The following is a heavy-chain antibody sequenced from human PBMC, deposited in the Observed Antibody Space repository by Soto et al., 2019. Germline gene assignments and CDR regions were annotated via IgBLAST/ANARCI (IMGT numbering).Heavy chain of an antibody. Sequence: SGTXSVTCVVSGGSSTIYYFILIRQPPGKGLEWIGFISSTGNTNYNPSLKSRINISDDKSKNHFYLSLSSVKAAETAVYYCARTFTYDVVRFEFWGQGAQV. J-gene: IGHJ4*02. V-gene: IGHV4-59*01. CDR3: ARTFTYDVVRFEF. D-gene: IGHD3-16*01. CDR2: ISSTGNT. CDR1: GGSSTIYY.